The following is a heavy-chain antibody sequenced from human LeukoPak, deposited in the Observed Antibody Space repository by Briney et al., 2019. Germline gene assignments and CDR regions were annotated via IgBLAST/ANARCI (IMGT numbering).Heavy chain of an antibody. D-gene: IGHD4-17*01. CDR3: ARDRFYGIHDY. CDR1: GYSITSDYY. J-gene: IGHJ4*02. Sequence: SETLSLTCTVSGYSITSDYYWGWIRQSPGMGLEWMGSISHSGTTYYSPSLKSRIDISLETSKNQVSLRLNSVTAADTAVYYCARDRFYGIHDYWGQGTLVTVSS. V-gene: IGHV4-38-2*02. CDR2: ISHSGTT.